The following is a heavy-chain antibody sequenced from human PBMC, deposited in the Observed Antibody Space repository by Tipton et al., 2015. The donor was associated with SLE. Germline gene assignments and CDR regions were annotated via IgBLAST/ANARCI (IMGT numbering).Heavy chain of an antibody. V-gene: IGHV4-34*01. CDR2: INHRGST. D-gene: IGHD5-18*01. CDR1: GGSFSGYY. CDR3: AKPRGGYSNAFDI. Sequence: TLSLTCAVYGGSFSGYYWSWIRQPPGKGLEYIGEINHRGSTNYNPSLKSRVTISVDTSKNQFSLKLTYVTAADTAVYYCAKPRGGYSNAFDIWGQGTMVTVSS. J-gene: IGHJ3*02.